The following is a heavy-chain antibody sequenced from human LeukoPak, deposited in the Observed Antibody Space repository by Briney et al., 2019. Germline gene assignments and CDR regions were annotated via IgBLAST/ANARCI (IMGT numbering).Heavy chain of an antibody. J-gene: IGHJ4*02. CDR2: ISSSSSYT. D-gene: IGHD5-18*01. CDR3: AREFVERGYSYGYYFDY. CDR1: GFTFSVYY. V-gene: IGHV3-11*06. Sequence: GGSLRLSCAASGFTFSVYYMSWIRQAPGKGLEGVSHISSSSSYTNYADSVKGRFTISRDNAKNSLYLQMNSLRAEDTAVYYCAREFVERGYSYGYYFDYWGQGTLVTVSS.